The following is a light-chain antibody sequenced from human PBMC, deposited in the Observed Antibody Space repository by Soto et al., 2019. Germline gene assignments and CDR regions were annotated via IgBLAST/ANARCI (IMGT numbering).Light chain of an antibody. V-gene: IGKV3-20*01. Sequence: EVVLTQSPGTLSLSPGERATLSCRASQSLSSTYLAWYQQKPGQSPRLLIYGASSRATGIPDRFSGSGSGTDFTLTIGRLEPEDFAVYYCQRSGSAPPYTFGAGTRLDIK. CDR1: QSLSSTY. J-gene: IGKJ2*01. CDR2: GAS. CDR3: QRSGSAPPYT.